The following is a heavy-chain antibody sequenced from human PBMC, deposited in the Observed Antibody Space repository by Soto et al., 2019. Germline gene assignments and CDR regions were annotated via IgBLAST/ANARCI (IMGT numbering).Heavy chain of an antibody. D-gene: IGHD3-22*01. CDR1: GFTFSSYA. Sequence: VGSLRLSCAASGFTFSSYAMHWVRQAPGKGLEWVAVISYDGSNKYYADSVKGRFTISRDNSKNTLYLQMNSLRAEDTAVYYCARAANYDSSGYEADFDYWGQGTLVTVSS. J-gene: IGHJ4*02. V-gene: IGHV3-30-3*01. CDR3: ARAANYDSSGYEADFDY. CDR2: ISYDGSNK.